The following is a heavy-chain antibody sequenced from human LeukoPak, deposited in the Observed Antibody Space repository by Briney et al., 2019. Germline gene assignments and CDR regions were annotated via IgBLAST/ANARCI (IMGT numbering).Heavy chain of an antibody. D-gene: IGHD6-19*01. J-gene: IGHJ3*02. CDR1: GGTFISYA. Sequence: SVKVSCKASGGTFISYAISWVRQAPGQGLEWMGGIIPIFGTANYAQKFQGRVTIAADESTSTAYMELSSLRSEDTAVYYCARDKAVDAFDIWGQGTMVTVSS. CDR3: ARDKAVDAFDI. CDR2: IIPIFGTA. V-gene: IGHV1-69*13.